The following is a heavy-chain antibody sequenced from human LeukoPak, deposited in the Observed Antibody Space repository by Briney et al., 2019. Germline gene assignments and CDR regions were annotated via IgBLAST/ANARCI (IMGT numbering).Heavy chain of an antibody. D-gene: IGHD6-19*01. J-gene: IGHJ4*02. Sequence: GGSLRLSCAASGFTFSSYGMHWVRQAPGKGLEWVAVISYDGSNKYYADSVKGRFTISRDNSKNSLYLQMNSLRAEDTAVYYCANLYPGGIAVAGTDYWGQGTLVTVSS. CDR1: GFTFSSYG. CDR3: ANLYPGGIAVAGTDY. CDR2: ISYDGSNK. V-gene: IGHV3-30*18.